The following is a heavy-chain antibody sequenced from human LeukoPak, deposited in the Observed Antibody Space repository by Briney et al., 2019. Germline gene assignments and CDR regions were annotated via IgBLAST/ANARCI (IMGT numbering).Heavy chain of an antibody. Sequence: KSSETLSLTCTVSGVSVSSGSYFWSWIRQPPGKGLEWIGYIYYSGSTNYNPSLKSRVTISVDTSKNQFSLKLSSVTAADTAVYWCARGIIRGADTPYYYGMDVWGRGTTVTVSS. CDR2: IYYSGST. D-gene: IGHD3-10*01. V-gene: IGHV4-61*01. J-gene: IGHJ6*02. CDR3: ARGIIRGADTPYYYGMDV. CDR1: GVSVSSGSYF.